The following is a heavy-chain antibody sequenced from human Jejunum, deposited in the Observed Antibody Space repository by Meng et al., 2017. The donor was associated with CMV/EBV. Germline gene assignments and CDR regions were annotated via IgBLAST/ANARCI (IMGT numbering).Heavy chain of an antibody. CDR2: IVPIFSTT. D-gene: IGHD2-21*01. CDR3: VRPLVRN. J-gene: IGHJ1*01. V-gene: IGHV1-69*12. CDR1: GDIFNNYG. Sequence: QVQCVQSGAELKSPGSSVKVSCKASGDIFNNYGFTWVRQAPGQGLEWMGGIVPIFSTTNYAQKFQGRVTITADESTSTAYMELSSLTSEDTAVYYCVRPLVRNWGQGTLVTVSS.